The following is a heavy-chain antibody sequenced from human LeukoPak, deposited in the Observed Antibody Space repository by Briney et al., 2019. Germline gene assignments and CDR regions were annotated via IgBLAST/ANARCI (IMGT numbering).Heavy chain of an antibody. CDR1: GFTFTDYW. J-gene: IGHJ4*02. V-gene: IGHV3-7*03. D-gene: IGHD3-16*01. Sequence: GGSLRLSCSASGFTFTDYWMTWVRQAPEKGLEWVANINQHGSDKYYVDSVKGRFTISRDNAKNSLYLQMNALRDEDTAVYYCARTYVYDRWRDRPFGFWGQGTLVLVSS. CDR2: INQHGSDK. CDR3: ARTYVYDRWRDRPFGF.